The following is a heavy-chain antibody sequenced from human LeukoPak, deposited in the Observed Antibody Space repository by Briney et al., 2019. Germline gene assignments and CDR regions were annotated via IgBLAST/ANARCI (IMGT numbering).Heavy chain of an antibody. V-gene: IGHV4-59*08. D-gene: IGHD1-26*01. CDR3: ASGSTNLSPPLRSSVTITINHFKNPFLLKLSSLTPPNPALYFWGKNLPGEKAATGIDY. CDR1: GGSLSTYY. Sequence: SETLSLTCTVSGGSLSTYYWSWIRQPPGKGLEWIGYIYNSGSTNYSPPLRSRVTISVDTSKNQFSLKLSSVTAADTAVYYCASGSTNLSPPLRSSVTITINHFKNPFLLKLSSLTPPNPALYFWGKNLPGEKAATGIDYLGQGTLVTVSS. CDR2: IYNSGST. J-gene: IGHJ4*02.